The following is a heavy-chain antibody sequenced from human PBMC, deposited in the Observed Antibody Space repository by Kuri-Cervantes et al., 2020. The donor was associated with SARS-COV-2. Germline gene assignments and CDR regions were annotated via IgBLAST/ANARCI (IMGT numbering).Heavy chain of an antibody. CDR3: ARGRPLSSDAFDI. Sequence: ASVKVSCKAYGYTFTNYYMNWVRQAPGQGLEWMGWINPNSGGTNYAQKFQGWVTMTRDTSISTAYMELSSLRSEDTAVYYCARGRPLSSDAFDIWGQGTMVTVSS. D-gene: IGHD2-2*01. J-gene: IGHJ3*02. V-gene: IGHV1-2*04. CDR2: INPNSGGT. CDR1: GYTFTNYY.